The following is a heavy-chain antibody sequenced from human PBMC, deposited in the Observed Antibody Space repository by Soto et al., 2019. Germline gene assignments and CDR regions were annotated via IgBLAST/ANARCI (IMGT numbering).Heavy chain of an antibody. V-gene: IGHV3-48*02. CDR3: ARDGGSLGY. D-gene: IGHD1-26*01. CDR2: ISSSSSTI. CDR1: GFTFSSYS. Sequence: EVQLVESGGGLVQPGGSLRLSCAASGFTFSSYSMNWVRQAPVKGLEWVSYISSSSSTIYYADSVKGRFTISRDNAKXXXXLQMNSLRDEDTAVYYCARDGGSLGYWGQGTLVTVSS. J-gene: IGHJ4*02.